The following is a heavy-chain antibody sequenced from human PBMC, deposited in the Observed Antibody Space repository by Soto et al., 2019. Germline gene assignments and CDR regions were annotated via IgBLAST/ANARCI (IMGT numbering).Heavy chain of an antibody. CDR3: AKDMGKNDFGGILDYYYYGMDV. D-gene: IGHD3-3*01. CDR1: GFTFDDYT. V-gene: IGHV3-43*01. Sequence: GGSLRLSCAASGFTFDDYTMHWVRQAPGKGLEWVSLISWDGGSTYYADSVKGRFTISRDNSKNSLYLQMNSLRTEDTALYYCAKDMGKNDFGGILDYYYYGMDVWGQGTTVTVSS. CDR2: ISWDGGST. J-gene: IGHJ6*02.